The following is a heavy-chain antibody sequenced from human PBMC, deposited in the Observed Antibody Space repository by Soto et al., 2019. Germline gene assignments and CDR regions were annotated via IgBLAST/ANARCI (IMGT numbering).Heavy chain of an antibody. CDR2: ISYDGSSI. J-gene: IGHJ6*02. CDR3: AKDLYTVTAQFYYFYAMHA. D-gene: IGHD4-17*01. V-gene: IGHV3-30*18. Sequence: QVQLVESGGGVVQPGRSLRLSCEASGFTFNRHGMHWVRQAPGKGLEWVASISYDGSSIYYADSVKGRFTISRDNSKNAQYLQMNSLRAEDTAVYYCAKDLYTVTAQFYYFYAMHAWGQGTTVTVSS. CDR1: GFTFNRHG.